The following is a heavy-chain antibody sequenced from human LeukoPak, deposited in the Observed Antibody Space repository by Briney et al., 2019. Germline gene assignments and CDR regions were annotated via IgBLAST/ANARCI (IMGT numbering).Heavy chain of an antibody. V-gene: IGHV3-30*02. CDR1: GFTFSTYG. Sequence: GGSLRLSCAASGFTFSTYGMHWVRQAPGKGLEWVAFIGHDATKIYYADSVQGRFTISRDNPKNSLYLQMNNLRADDTAVYYCTRDTDGSLDYWGQGILVTVAS. D-gene: IGHD1-26*01. CDR2: IGHDATKI. CDR3: TRDTDGSLDY. J-gene: IGHJ4*02.